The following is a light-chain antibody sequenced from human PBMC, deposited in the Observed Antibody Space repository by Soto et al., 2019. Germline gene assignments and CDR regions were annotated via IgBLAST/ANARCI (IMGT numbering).Light chain of an antibody. Sequence: EIVLTQSPGTLSLSPGERATLSCRASQSISSNNLAWYQQIPGQAPRVLIYGTSSRATGIPYRFSGSGSGTDFTLTISRLEPEDFAVYYCQHFGTSPPWTFGQGTKVEIK. CDR2: GTS. V-gene: IGKV3-20*01. J-gene: IGKJ1*01. CDR3: QHFGTSPPWT. CDR1: QSISSNN.